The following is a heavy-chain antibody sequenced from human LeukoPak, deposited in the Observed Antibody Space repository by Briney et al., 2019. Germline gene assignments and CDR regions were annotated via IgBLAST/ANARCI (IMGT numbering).Heavy chain of an antibody. CDR2: ISYDGGNK. CDR1: GFTFSTYG. Sequence: GGSLRLSCAASGFTFSTYGMHWVRQAPGKGREWVAVISYDGGNKYYADSVKGRFTISRDNSKNTLYLQMNSLRAEDTAVYYCAKDLTGRQGHSSGWYEFDYWGQGTLVTVAS. J-gene: IGHJ4*02. CDR3: AKDLTGRQGHSSGWYEFDY. V-gene: IGHV3-30*18. D-gene: IGHD6-19*01.